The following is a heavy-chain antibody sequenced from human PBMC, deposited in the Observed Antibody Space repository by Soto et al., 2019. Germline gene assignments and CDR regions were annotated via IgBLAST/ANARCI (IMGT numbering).Heavy chain of an antibody. Sequence: GEALKIPCKGPGYSFTSYWNSWVRQMPGKGLEWVGRIDPSDSYTKYSPSFQGHVTISADKSISTVYPQWSSLKASDTAMYYCARLYDYIDWFDPWGQGTLVTVSS. J-gene: IGHJ5*02. CDR3: ARLYDYIDWFDP. V-gene: IGHV5-10-1*01. CDR2: IDPSDSYT. CDR1: GYSFTSYW. D-gene: IGHD4-4*01.